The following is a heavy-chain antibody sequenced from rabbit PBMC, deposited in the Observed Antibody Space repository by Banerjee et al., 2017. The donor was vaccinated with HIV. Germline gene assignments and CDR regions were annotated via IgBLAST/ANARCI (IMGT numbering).Heavy chain of an antibody. CDR1: GFSFSNKYV. CDR3: ARDLAGVIGWNFNL. CDR2: IYAGSSDNT. V-gene: IGHV1S45*01. J-gene: IGHJ4*01. D-gene: IGHD4-1*01. Sequence: QEQLEESGGDLVKPEGSLTLTCTASGFSFSNKYVMCWVRQAPGKGLEWTACIYAGSSDNTYYASWAKGRFTISKTSSTTVTLQMTSLTAADTATYLCARDLAGVIGWNFNLWGPGTLVTVS.